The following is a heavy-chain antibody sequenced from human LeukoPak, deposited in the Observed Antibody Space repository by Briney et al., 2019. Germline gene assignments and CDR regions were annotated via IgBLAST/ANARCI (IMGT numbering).Heavy chain of an antibody. V-gene: IGHV6-1*01. Sequence: SQTRSLTCAISGDSVSCNSAAWNWIRQSPSRGLEWLGRTYYGSKWYNDYAVSVKSRITINPDTSKNQFSLQLNSVTPEDTAVYYCARAAVAGTYYFDYWGQGTLVTVSS. CDR3: ARAAVAGTYYFDY. CDR2: TYYGSKWYN. CDR1: GDSVSCNSAA. D-gene: IGHD6-19*01. J-gene: IGHJ4*02.